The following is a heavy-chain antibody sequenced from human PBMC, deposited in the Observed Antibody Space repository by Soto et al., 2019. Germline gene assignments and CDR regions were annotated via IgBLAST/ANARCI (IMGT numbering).Heavy chain of an antibody. CDR3: ASNEWIDY. V-gene: IGHV3-21*01. CDR2: ITSSSTYI. J-gene: IGHJ4*02. Sequence: GGSLRLSCAASGFTFSDYTINWVRQAPWKGLEWVSSITSSSTYIYYADSVKGRFTISRDNAKYSLYLQMNSLRAEDTAVYFCASNEWIDYGGQGTTVNV. D-gene: IGHD2-8*01. CDR1: GFTFSDYT.